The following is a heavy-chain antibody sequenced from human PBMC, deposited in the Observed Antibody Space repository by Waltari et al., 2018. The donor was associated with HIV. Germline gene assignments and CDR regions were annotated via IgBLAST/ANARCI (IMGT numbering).Heavy chain of an antibody. CDR3: ALEGGNYVSPLNF. CDR2: IVPSLSVT. V-gene: IGHV1-69*04. Sequence: QVQLVQSGPEVKKPGSSVKISCKSSGHTFGNYAIAWVRQAPGQGLEWMGRIVPSLSVTTYAEKFQDRVTITADGSTTTAYMELRSLKSGDTAVFYCALEGGNYVSPLNFWGQGTLVTVSS. D-gene: IGHD1-26*01. CDR1: GHTFGNYA. J-gene: IGHJ4*02.